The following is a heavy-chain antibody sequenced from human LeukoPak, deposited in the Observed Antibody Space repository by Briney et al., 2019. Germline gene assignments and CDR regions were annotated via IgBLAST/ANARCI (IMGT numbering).Heavy chain of an antibody. J-gene: IGHJ6*03. Sequence: SGGSLRLSCAASGFTFGSYEMNWVRQAPGKGLEWVSGINWNGGSTGYADSVKGRFTISRDNAKNSLYLQMNSLRAEDTALYYCARTYCSSTSCYIYYYMDVWGKGTTVTVSS. CDR2: INWNGGST. CDR3: ARTYCSSTSCYIYYYMDV. CDR1: GFTFGSYE. V-gene: IGHV3-20*04. D-gene: IGHD2-2*02.